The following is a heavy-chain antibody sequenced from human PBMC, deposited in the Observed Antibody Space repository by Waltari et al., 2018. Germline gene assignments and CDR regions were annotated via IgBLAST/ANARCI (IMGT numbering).Heavy chain of an antibody. CDR1: GGSISSSGYY. J-gene: IGHJ5*02. D-gene: IGHD3-3*02. V-gene: IGHV4-39*01. CDR2: ISYSGIT. CDR3: ARFSKSANWIDP. Sequence: QLQLQESGPGLVQPSETLSLTCPVSGGSISSSGYYWGWIRQPPGKGLEWIGSISYSGITYYNTSLMSRVTISVDTSKNQFYLKLTSVIAAETAVFYCARFSKSANWIDPWGQGTLVTVSS.